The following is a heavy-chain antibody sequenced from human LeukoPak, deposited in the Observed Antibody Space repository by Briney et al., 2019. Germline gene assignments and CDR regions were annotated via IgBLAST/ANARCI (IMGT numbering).Heavy chain of an antibody. J-gene: IGHJ4*02. D-gene: IGHD2-15*01. Sequence: GGSLRLSCAASGFSFSSYYMSWVRQAPGKGLEWVANIQQDGSGRSYMDSVKGRFTISRDSAEDSLYLQMNSLRAEDTAVYYCARGGGIFDFWGQGTLVTVSS. V-gene: IGHV3-7*05. CDR1: GFSFSSYY. CDR2: IQQDGSGR. CDR3: ARGGGIFDF.